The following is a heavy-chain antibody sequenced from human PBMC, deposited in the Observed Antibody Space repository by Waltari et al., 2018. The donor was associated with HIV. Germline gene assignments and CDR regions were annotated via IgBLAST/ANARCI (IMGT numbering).Heavy chain of an antibody. CDR2: ISAYNGNT. V-gene: IGHV1-18*01. CDR3: ARDRTYYYASGNYYRALGY. CDR1: GYTFTSDG. D-gene: IGHD3-10*01. J-gene: IGHJ4*02. Sequence: QVQLVQSGAEMKKPGASVKVSCKASGYTFTSDGINWVRQAPGQGLEWMGWISAYNGNTDYAQKLQGRVTMTTDTSTSTAYMELRSLRSDDTAVYYCARDRTYYYASGNYYRALGYWGQGTLVTVSS.